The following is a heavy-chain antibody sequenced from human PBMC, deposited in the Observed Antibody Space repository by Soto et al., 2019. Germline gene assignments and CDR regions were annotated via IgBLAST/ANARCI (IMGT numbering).Heavy chain of an antibody. Sequence: QVQLQESGPGLVKPSETLSLTCTVSGGSISSYYWSWIRQPPGKGLEWIGYIYYSGSTNYNPSLKSRVTISVDTSKNQFSLKLSSVTAADTAVYYCARGRDGYNLYWGQGTLVTVSS. D-gene: IGHD5-12*01. J-gene: IGHJ4*02. CDR3: ARGRDGYNLY. V-gene: IGHV4-59*01. CDR1: GGSISSYY. CDR2: IYYSGST.